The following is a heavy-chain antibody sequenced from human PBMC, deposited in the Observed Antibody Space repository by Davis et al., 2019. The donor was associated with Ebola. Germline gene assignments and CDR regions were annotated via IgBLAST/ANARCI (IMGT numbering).Heavy chain of an antibody. Sequence: GESLKISCAASGFTFSSHGMHWVRQAPGKGLEWVAIISYDGNNKYYTDSVKGRFTISRDNSKNTLYLQMNSLRAEDTAVYYCTRHVSGDFWYFDLWGRGTLVTVSS. CDR1: GFTFSSHG. CDR3: TRHVSGDFWYFDL. D-gene: IGHD4-17*01. J-gene: IGHJ2*01. CDR2: ISYDGNNK. V-gene: IGHV3-30*03.